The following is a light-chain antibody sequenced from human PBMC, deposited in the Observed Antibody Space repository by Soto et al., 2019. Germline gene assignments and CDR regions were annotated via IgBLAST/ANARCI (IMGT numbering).Light chain of an antibody. CDR2: DVG. V-gene: IGLV2-14*01. CDR1: SRDVGAYTY. J-gene: IGLJ1*01. CDR3: NSYTGSSTPYV. Sequence: QSVLNQPASVSGSPGPAITLSCPGTSRDVGAYTYVSWYQQHPGKAPKLMIYDVGNRPSGVSNRFSGSKSGNTASLTISVLQAEDEADYYCNSYTGSSTPYVFGTGTKVTVL.